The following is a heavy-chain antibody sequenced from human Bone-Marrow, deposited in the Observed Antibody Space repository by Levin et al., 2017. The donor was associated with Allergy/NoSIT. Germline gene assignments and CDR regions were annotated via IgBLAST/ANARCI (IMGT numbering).Heavy chain of an antibody. D-gene: IGHD1-1*01. Sequence: GGSLRLSCKGSGYSFTNYWIGWVRQMPGKGLEWMAIIYPGDSDTRYSPSFQGQVTISVDKSITTAYLQWSSLKASDTAMYYCVRQGLTTGTTSAAAYYGMDVWGQGTTVTVSS. J-gene: IGHJ6*02. CDR3: VRQGLTTGTTSAAAYYGMDV. V-gene: IGHV5-51*01. CDR1: GYSFTNYW. CDR2: IYPGDSDT.